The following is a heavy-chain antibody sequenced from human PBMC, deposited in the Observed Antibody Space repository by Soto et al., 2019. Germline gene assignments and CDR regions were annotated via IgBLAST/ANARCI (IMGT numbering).Heavy chain of an antibody. J-gene: IGHJ5*02. D-gene: IGHD3-10*01. Sequence: ASVKVSCKVSGYTLTELSMHWVRQAPGKGLEWMGGFDPEDGETIYAQKFQGRVTMTEDTSTDTAYMELSSLRSEDTAVYSCATGAGVVRGERRPYNWFDPWGQGTLVTVSS. CDR2: FDPEDGET. V-gene: IGHV1-24*01. CDR3: ATGAGVVRGERRPYNWFDP. CDR1: GYTLTELS.